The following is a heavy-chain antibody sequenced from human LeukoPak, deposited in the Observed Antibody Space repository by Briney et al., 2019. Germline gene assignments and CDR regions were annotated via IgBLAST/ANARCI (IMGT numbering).Heavy chain of an antibody. CDR2: IYYSGST. CDR1: GGSISSSSSYY. D-gene: IGHD5-18*01. CDR3: ARHLPPRRYSYDY. J-gene: IGHJ4*02. V-gene: IGHV4-39*01. Sequence: PSETLSLTCTVSGGSISSSSSYYWGWIRQPPGKGLEWIGSIYYSGSTYYNPSLKSRVTISVDTSKNQFSLKLSSVTAADTAVYYCARHLPPRRYSYDYWGQGTLVTVSS.